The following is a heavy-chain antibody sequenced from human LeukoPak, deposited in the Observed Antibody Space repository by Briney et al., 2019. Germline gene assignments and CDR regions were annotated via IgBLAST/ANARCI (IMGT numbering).Heavy chain of an antibody. V-gene: IGHV1-46*03. CDR2: INPSGGST. CDR3: ARDDSGSHIDY. Sequence: ASVKVSCKAAGYTFTSYYMHWVRQAPGQGLEWMGIINPSGGSTSYAQKFQGRVTMTRDTSTSTVYMELSSLRSGDTAVYYCARDDSGSHIDYWGQGTLVTVSS. D-gene: IGHD1-26*01. CDR1: GYTFTSYY. J-gene: IGHJ4*02.